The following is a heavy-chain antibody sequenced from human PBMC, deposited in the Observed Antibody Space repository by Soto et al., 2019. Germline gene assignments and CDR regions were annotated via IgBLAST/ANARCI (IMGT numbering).Heavy chain of an antibody. CDR2: IIPIFGTA. CDR1: GGTFDIFS. V-gene: IGHV1-69*01. J-gene: IGHJ5*02. D-gene: IGHD5-18*01. CDR3: ARIPVDTSMIYWFDP. Sequence: QVQLVQSGAEVKKPGSSVKVSCKASGGTFDIFSISWVRQAPGQGLEWMGGIIPIFGTAEYSQKFQGRVTITADESTSTSYMELSSLRFEDTAVYYCARIPVDTSMIYWFDPWGQGTLVTVSS.